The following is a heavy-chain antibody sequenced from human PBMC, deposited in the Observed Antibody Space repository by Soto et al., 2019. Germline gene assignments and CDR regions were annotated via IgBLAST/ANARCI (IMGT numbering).Heavy chain of an antibody. CDR3: ARSITVPRRFNGMVV. Sequence: LVNPTETLSLTCTFSGFSLTSPGMCVSWIRQPTGKALEWLARIERDDDDKYYSTSLKTRLTISKDTRKNQVVLTMANMAPADKGTYYCARSITVPRRFNGMVVSGKWTTVT. CDR2: IERDDDDK. D-gene: IGHD1-1*01. V-gene: IGHV2-70*11. CDR1: GFSLTSPGMC. J-gene: IGHJ6*04.